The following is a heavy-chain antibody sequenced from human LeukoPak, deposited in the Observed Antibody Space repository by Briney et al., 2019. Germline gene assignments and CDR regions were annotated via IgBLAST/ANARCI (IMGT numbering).Heavy chain of an antibody. CDR3: ARSLVN. D-gene: IGHD6-6*01. Sequence: ASVKVSCKASGYNFTGNYMHWVRQAPGQGLEWMGWINSNSGVTKYAQKFQGRITMTRDTSIRTGSMELRSLISDDTAMYYCARSLVNWGRGTLVTVSS. J-gene: IGHJ4*02. CDR1: GYNFTGNY. CDR2: INSNSGVT. V-gene: IGHV1-2*02.